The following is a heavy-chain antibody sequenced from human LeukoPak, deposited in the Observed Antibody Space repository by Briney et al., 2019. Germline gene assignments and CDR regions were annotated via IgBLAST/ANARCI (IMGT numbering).Heavy chain of an antibody. V-gene: IGHV3-74*01. CDR3: ARDRDSSGWSGGFDY. Sequence: PGESLRLSCAASGFTFSSYGLNWVRQAPGKGLVWVSRINTDGSSTSYADSVKGRFTISRDNAKNTLYLQMNSLRAEDTAVYYCARDRDSSGWSGGFDYWGQGTLVTVSS. J-gene: IGHJ4*02. CDR1: GFTFSSYG. D-gene: IGHD6-19*01. CDR2: INTDGSST.